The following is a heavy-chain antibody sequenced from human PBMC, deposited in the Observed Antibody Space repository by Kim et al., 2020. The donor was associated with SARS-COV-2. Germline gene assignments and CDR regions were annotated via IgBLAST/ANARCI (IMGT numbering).Heavy chain of an antibody. D-gene: IGHD6-13*01. CDR3: ARLTGYSSTCFDY. Sequence: RYSPSFKGQVTISADKSINTAYLQWSSLKASDTAMYYCARLTGYSSTCFDYWGQGTLVTVSS. J-gene: IGHJ4*02. V-gene: IGHV5-51*01.